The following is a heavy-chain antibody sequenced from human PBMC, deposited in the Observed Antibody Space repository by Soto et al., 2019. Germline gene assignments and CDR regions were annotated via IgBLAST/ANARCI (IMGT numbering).Heavy chain of an antibody. CDR1: GGSVSSAGYY. Sequence: PSETLSLTCTVSGGSVSSAGYYWSWIRQHPXGGLEWIGYIYYSGSTDYNPSLKSRVTISVDMSKNQFSLKLRSVTAADTAVYYCARDMSRYCSRDSCYSGIDYWGQGTLVTVSS. V-gene: IGHV4-31*03. D-gene: IGHD2-15*01. CDR2: IYYSGST. CDR3: ARDMSRYCSRDSCYSGIDY. J-gene: IGHJ4*02.